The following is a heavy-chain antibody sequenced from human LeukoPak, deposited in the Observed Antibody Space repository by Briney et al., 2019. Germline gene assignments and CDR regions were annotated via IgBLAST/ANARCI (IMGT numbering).Heavy chain of an antibody. D-gene: IGHD2-2*01. CDR3: ARGYCSSTSCSNWFDP. J-gene: IGHJ5*02. CDR1: GFTFSSYA. Sequence: GGSLRLSCAASGFTFSSYAMSWVRQAPGKGLVWVSRINSDGSSTSYADSVKGRFTISRDNVKNTLYLQMNSLRAEDTAVYYCARGYCSSTSCSNWFDPWGQGTLVTVSS. V-gene: IGHV3-74*01. CDR2: INSDGSST.